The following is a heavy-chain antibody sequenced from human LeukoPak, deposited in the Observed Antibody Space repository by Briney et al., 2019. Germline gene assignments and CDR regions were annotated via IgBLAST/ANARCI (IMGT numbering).Heavy chain of an antibody. CDR1: GYSFTSYC. CDR3: GMSGDRVPLQDDVFDV. Sequence: GGSLKISCKVSGYSFTSYCIGWVRQVPGKGLEWMGIIYPGDSGPTYSPSFQGQVTISVDKSINTAYLQWSSLQASDTAMYYCGMSGDRVPLQDDVFDVWGQGTMVTVST. V-gene: IGHV5-51*01. D-gene: IGHD1-26*01. CDR2: IYPGDSGP. J-gene: IGHJ3*01.